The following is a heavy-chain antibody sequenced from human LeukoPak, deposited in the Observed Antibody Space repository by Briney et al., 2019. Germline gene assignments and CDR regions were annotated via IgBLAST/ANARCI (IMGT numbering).Heavy chain of an antibody. Sequence: SMKVSCNASGDIFNSYSVSWVRQAPGQGLEWMGGIIPIFGSTNYAQKFQGRVTITTDQSTRTAYMELNSLSSDDTAVYYCARVGRSRGSLPNSYYYMDVWGKGTTVTVSS. CDR3: ARVGRSRGSLPNSYYYMDV. J-gene: IGHJ6*03. D-gene: IGHD1-26*01. CDR1: GDIFNSYS. CDR2: IIPIFGST. V-gene: IGHV1-69*05.